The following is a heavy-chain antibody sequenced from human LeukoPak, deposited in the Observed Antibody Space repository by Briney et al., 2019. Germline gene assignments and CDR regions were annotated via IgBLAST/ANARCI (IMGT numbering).Heavy chain of an antibody. CDR3: ARGVEMATTRYFDL. Sequence: APVRVSCKASGGTFSSYAISWVRQAPGQGLEWMGGIIPIFGTANYAQKFQGRVTITADKSTSTAYMELSSLRSEDTAVYYCARGVEMATTRYFDLWGRGTLVTVSS. J-gene: IGHJ2*01. D-gene: IGHD5-24*01. CDR1: GGTFSSYA. V-gene: IGHV1-69*06. CDR2: IIPIFGTA.